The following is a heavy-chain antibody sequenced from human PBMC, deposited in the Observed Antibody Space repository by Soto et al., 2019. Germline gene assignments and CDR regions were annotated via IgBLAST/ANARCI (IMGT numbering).Heavy chain of an antibody. CDR3: ARSVFP. CDR2: IYYSGST. Sequence: SETLSLTCTVSGDSISSGGYYWTWIRQHPGKGLEWIGYIYYSGSTFYNPSLKSRLTISVDTSKNQFSLKLTSVTAADTAVYYCARSVFPWGQGTLVTVSS. V-gene: IGHV4-31*03. J-gene: IGHJ5*02. CDR1: GDSISSGGYY.